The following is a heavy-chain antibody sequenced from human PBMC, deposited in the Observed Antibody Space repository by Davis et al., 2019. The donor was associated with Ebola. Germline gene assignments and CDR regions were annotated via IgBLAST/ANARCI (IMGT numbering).Heavy chain of an antibody. CDR2: INPSGGST. J-gene: IGHJ6*02. D-gene: IGHD6-19*01. V-gene: IGHV1-46*01. Sequence: AASVKVSCKASGYTFTSYYMHWVRQAPGQGLEWMGIINPSGGSTSYARKFQGRVTMTRDTSTSTVYMELSSLRSEDTAVYYCARAAPHRGGWYADGMDVWGQGTTVTVSS. CDR1: GYTFTSYY. CDR3: ARAAPHRGGWYADGMDV.